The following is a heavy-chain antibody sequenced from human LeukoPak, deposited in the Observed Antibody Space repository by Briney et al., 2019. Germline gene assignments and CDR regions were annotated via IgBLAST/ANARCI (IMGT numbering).Heavy chain of an antibody. CDR2: INPNIGGT. CDR3: ARKGLRHFDY. Sequence: GASVKVSCKASGYTFTDYYMHWVRQAPGQGLEWMGRINPNIGGTNFAQKFQGRVTMTRDTSISTAYMELSRLRSDDTAVYYCARKGLRHFDYWGQGTLVTVSS. CDR1: GYTFTDYY. D-gene: IGHD4-17*01. J-gene: IGHJ4*02. V-gene: IGHV1-2*06.